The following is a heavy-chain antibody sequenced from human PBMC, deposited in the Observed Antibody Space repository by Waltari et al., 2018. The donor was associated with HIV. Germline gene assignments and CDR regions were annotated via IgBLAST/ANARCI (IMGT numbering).Heavy chain of an antibody. CDR3: ARGIAARPNWYFDL. D-gene: IGHD6-6*01. Sequence: QVQLQQWGAGLLKPSETLSLTCAVHGGSFSGYYWSWIRQPPGKGLEWIGEINHSGSTNYNPSLKSRVTISVDTSKNQFSLKLSSVTAADTAVYYCARGIAARPNWYFDLWGRGTLVTVSS. V-gene: IGHV4-34*01. J-gene: IGHJ2*01. CDR1: GGSFSGYY. CDR2: INHSGST.